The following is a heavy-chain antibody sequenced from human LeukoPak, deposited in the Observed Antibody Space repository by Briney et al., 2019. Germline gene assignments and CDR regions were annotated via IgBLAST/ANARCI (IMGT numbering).Heavy chain of an antibody. Sequence: PSETLSLTCTVSGYSISSGYYWGWIRQPPGKGLEWIGSIYHSGSTSYNPSLKSRVTISVDTSKNQFSLKLSSVTAADTAVYYCARSLSSSWYLIWFDPWGQGTLVTVSS. J-gene: IGHJ5*02. CDR3: ARSLSSSWYLIWFDP. D-gene: IGHD6-13*01. CDR2: IYHSGST. CDR1: GYSISSGYY. V-gene: IGHV4-38-2*02.